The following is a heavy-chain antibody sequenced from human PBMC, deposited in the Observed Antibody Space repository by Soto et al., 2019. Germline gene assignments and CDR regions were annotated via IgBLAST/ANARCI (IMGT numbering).Heavy chain of an antibody. Sequence: EVQLLESGGGLVQPGGSLRLSCAASGFTFSSYAMSWVRQAPGKGLEWVSAISGSGGSTYYADSVKGRFTISRDNSKNTLYLQMNSLRAEDTAVYYCAKDPYSNGSRRPLNWFDPWGQGTLVTVSS. CDR3: AKDPYSNGSRRPLNWFDP. J-gene: IGHJ5*02. D-gene: IGHD5-18*01. CDR1: GFTFSSYA. V-gene: IGHV3-23*01. CDR2: ISGSGGST.